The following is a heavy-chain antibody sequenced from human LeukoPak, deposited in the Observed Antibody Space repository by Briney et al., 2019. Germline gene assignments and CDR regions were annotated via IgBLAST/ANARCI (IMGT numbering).Heavy chain of an antibody. J-gene: IGHJ4*02. CDR1: GGSISSYY. V-gene: IGHV4-59*08. CDR2: IYYSGST. D-gene: IGHD5-18*01. Sequence: TSETLSLTCTVSGGSISSYYWSWIRQPPGKGLEWIGYIYYSGSTNYNPSLKSRVTITVDTSKNQFSLKLSSVTAADTAVYYCARHLGYSYGYYFDYWGQGTLVTVSS. CDR3: ARHLGYSYGYYFDY.